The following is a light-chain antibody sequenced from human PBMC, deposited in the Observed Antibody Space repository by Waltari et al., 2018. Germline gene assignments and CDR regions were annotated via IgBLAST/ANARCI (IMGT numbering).Light chain of an antibody. CDR1: SSNIGSNT. V-gene: IGLV1-44*01. CDR3: AAWDDSLNGRVV. Sequence: QSVLTQPPSASGTPGQRVTISCSGSSSNIGSNTVNWYQQLPGTAPKLLIYSNNPQPSGFPVRVSGSKSGTSASLAISGLQSEDDADYYCAAWDDSLNGRVVFGGGTKLTVL. CDR2: SNN. J-gene: IGLJ2*01.